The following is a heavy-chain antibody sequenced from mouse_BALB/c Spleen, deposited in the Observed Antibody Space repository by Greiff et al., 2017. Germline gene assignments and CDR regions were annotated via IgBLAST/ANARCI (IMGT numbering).Heavy chain of an antibody. J-gene: IGHJ2*01. CDR3: TRGDDYDEEDY. D-gene: IGHD2-4*01. Sequence: EVQLQESGGGLVKPGGSLKLSCAASGFTFSSYTMSWVRQTPEKRLEWVATISSGGSYTYYPDSVKGRFTISRDNAKNTLYLQMSSLKSEDTAMYYCTRGDDYDEEDYWGQGTTLTVSS. CDR1: GFTFSSYT. V-gene: IGHV5-6-4*01. CDR2: ISSGGSYT.